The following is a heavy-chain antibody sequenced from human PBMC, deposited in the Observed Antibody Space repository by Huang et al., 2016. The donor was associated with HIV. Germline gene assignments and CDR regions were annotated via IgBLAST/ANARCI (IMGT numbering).Heavy chain of an antibody. V-gene: IGHV3-30*18. CDR1: CFTFSRYG. D-gene: IGHD3-22*01. CDR3: GKGSYYDTSGNYYLDY. CDR2: ISYDGSIK. J-gene: IGHJ4*02. Sequence: QVQLVESGGGVVQPGRSLRLSCVASCFTFSRYGMHWVRQAPGKGLEWVAVISYDGSIKYYADSVKGRFTISRDNSKNTLYLQMNRLRAEDTAVYYCGKGSYYDTSGNYYLDYWGQGTLVTVSS.